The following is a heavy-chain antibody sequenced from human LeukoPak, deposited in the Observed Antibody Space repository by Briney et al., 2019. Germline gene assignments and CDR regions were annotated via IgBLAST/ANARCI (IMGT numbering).Heavy chain of an antibody. CDR2: INPSGGST. CDR3: ARVHYDTHDRDGDDY. J-gene: IGHJ4*02. CDR1: GYTFTSYY. D-gene: IGHD3-9*01. V-gene: IGHV1-46*01. Sequence: SVKVSCKASGYTFTSYYMHWVRQAPGQGLEWMGIINPSGGSTSYAQKFQGRVTMTRDTSTSTVYMELSSLRSEDTAVYYCARVHYDTHDRDGDDYWGQGTLVTVSS.